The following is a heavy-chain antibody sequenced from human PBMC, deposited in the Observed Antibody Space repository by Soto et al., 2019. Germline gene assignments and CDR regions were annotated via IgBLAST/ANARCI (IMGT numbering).Heavy chain of an antibody. CDR3: AKEPPGGWHWFDN. V-gene: IGHV4-4*07. CDR2: IYSSGST. J-gene: IGHJ4*02. D-gene: IGHD6-19*01. Sequence: SETLSLTCTVSGGSISNYYWSWIRQSAGRGLEWIGRIYSSGSTNYNPSLQGRVTMSVQTSKRQFSLKLISVTAADAAVYYCAKEPPGGWHWFDNWGQGTLVTVSS. CDR1: GGSISNYY.